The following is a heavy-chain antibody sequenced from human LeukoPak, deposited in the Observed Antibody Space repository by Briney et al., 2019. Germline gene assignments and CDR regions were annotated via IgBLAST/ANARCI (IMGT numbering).Heavy chain of an antibody. CDR3: ARLKDDVTKLDY. Sequence: GWSLRLSCAASGFTFRSYWMSWVRQAPGKGLDGVASINQDGSQKRYVDSVQGRFTISRDNTKNSLFLQMNSLGAEDTAVYYCARLKDDVTKLDYWGQGTLVTVSS. CDR2: INQDGSQK. J-gene: IGHJ4*02. D-gene: IGHD2-8*01. V-gene: IGHV3-7*01. CDR1: GFTFRSYW.